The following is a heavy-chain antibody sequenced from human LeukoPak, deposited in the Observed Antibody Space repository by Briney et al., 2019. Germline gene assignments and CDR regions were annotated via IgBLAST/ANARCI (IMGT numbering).Heavy chain of an antibody. CDR2: IKQDGSEK. V-gene: IGHV3-7*01. CDR3: ARVRYQLLGGMDV. D-gene: IGHD2-2*01. J-gene: IGHJ6*03. Sequence: GGSLRLSCAASRFTFSSYAMNWVRQAPGKGLEWVANIKQDGSEKYYVDSVKGRFTISRDNAKNSLYLQMNSLRAEDTAVYYCARVRYQLLGGMDVWGKGTTVTVSS. CDR1: RFTFSSYA.